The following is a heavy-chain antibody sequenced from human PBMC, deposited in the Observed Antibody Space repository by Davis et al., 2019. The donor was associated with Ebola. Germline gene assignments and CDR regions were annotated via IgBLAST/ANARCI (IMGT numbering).Heavy chain of an antibody. Sequence: MPGGSLRLSCSVSGFMFSSYAMHWVRQAPGQRLEWMGWVHGGNGNTKYSQRFQGRVTITTDTSASTVYLDLTSLRSDDTAVFYCARATFGYNSGWYADYWGPGSLVTVSS. CDR1: GFMFSSYA. J-gene: IGHJ4*02. CDR2: VHGGNGNT. V-gene: IGHV1-3*01. D-gene: IGHD6-19*01. CDR3: ARATFGYNSGWYADY.